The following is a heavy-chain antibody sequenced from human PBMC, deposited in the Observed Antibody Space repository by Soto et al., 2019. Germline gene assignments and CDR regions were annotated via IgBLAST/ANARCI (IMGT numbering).Heavy chain of an antibody. CDR3: ARAPQELELRMDV. D-gene: IGHD1-7*01. CDR1: GFTFSDYA. V-gene: IGHV3-33*01. CDR2: IWYDGSNE. J-gene: IGHJ6*04. Sequence: QVQLVESGGGVVQPGRSLRLSCATSGFTFSDYAMHWVRQAPGKGLEWVAVIWYDGSNEYYAGSVKGRFTISRDNSKNTLYLQINSLRADDTAAYFCARAPQELELRMDVWGKGTTVTVSS.